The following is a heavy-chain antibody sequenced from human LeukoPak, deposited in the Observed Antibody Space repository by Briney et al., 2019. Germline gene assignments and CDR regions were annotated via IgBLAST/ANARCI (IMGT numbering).Heavy chain of an antibody. V-gene: IGHV4-61*02. CDR1: GGSISSGSYY. CDR3: ASRISMVRGVLDAFDI. Sequence: SETLSLTCTVSGGSISSGSYYWSWIRQPAGKGLEWIGRIYTSGSTNYNPSLKSRVTISVDTSKNQFSLKLSSVTAADTAVYYCASRISMVRGVLDAFDIWGQGTTVTVSS. D-gene: IGHD3-10*01. J-gene: IGHJ3*02. CDR2: IYTSGST.